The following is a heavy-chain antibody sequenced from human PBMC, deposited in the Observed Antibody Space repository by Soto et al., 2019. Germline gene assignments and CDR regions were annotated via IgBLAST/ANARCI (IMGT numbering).Heavy chain of an antibody. V-gene: IGHV3-30*03. CDR1: GFTFSSYG. J-gene: IGHJ3*02. CDR3: YWEKESGNYRGAFDI. CDR2: ISYDGSNK. Sequence: GGSLRLSCAASGFTFSSYGMHWVRQAPGKGLEWVAVISYDGSNKYYADSVKGRFTISRDNSKNTLYLQMNSLRAEDTAVYYCYWEKESGNYRGAFDIWGQGTMVTVSS. D-gene: IGHD3-22*01.